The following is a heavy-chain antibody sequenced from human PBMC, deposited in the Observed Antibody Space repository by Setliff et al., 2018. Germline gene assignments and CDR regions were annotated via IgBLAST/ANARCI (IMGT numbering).Heavy chain of an antibody. J-gene: IGHJ4*02. CDR3: RLAHCNDTSCEEALDY. CDR1: GGSISSSSHY. CDR2: IYYTGST. V-gene: IGHV4-39*07. D-gene: IGHD2-2*01. Sequence: PSETLSLTCTVSGGSISSSSHYWGWIRQPPGKGLEWIGSIYYTGSTYYNPSLKSRVTMSVDKSKNQFSLKLKSVTAADTAVYYFRLAHCNDTSCEEALDYWSQGTLVTVSS.